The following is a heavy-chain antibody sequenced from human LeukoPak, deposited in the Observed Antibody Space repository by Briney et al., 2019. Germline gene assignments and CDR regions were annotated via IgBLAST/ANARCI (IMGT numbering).Heavy chain of an antibody. D-gene: IGHD5-24*01. Sequence: SETLSLTCTVSGGSISSYYWSWIRQPPGKGLEWIGYIYYSGSTKYNPSLKSRVTISVDTSKNQFSLKLSSVTAADTAVYYCARIGRDGYTLDYWGQGTLVTVSS. CDR3: ARIGRDGYTLDY. CDR2: IYYSGST. J-gene: IGHJ4*02. V-gene: IGHV4-59*01. CDR1: GGSISSYY.